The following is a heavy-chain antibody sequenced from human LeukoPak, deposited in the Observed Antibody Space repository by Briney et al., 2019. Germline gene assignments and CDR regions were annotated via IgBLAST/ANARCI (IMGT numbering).Heavy chain of an antibody. J-gene: IGHJ4*02. CDR2: IYYSGST. Sequence: SETMSLTCTVSGASISSAGYYWGWIRQPPGKGLEWIGSIYYSGSTYYNPSLKSRVTISVDTSKNQFSLKLSSVTAADTAVYYCARLTGTTLDYWGQGTLVTVSS. V-gene: IGHV4-39*01. D-gene: IGHD1-1*01. CDR1: GASISSAGYY. CDR3: ARLTGTTLDY.